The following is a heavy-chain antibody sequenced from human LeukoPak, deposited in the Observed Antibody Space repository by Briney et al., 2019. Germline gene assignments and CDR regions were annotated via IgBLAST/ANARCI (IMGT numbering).Heavy chain of an antibody. CDR1: GYTFTSYG. CDR3: ARDTKTYYYDSSGHHFDY. D-gene: IGHD3-22*01. CDR2: ISAYNGNT. J-gene: IGHJ4*02. Sequence: ASVKVSCKASGYTFTSYGISWVRQAPGQGLEWMGWISAYNGNTNYAQKLQGRVTMTTDTSTSTAYMELRSLRSDDTAVYYCARDTKTYYYDSSGHHFDYWGQGTLVTVSS. V-gene: IGHV1-18*01.